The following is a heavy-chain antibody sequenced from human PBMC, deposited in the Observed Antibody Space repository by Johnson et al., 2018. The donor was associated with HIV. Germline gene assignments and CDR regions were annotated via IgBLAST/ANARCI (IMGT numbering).Heavy chain of an antibody. CDR2: ISSSGSI. J-gene: IGHJ3*02. CDR3: ARKGDAFDI. CDR1: GFTFSDYF. V-gene: IGHV3-11*01. Sequence: QVQLVESGGGLVKPGGSLRLSCKASGFTFSDYFMSWIRQAPGKGLECISYISSSGSIGYADSVKGRFTISRDNGRNSLYLQMNSLRAEDTAVYYCARKGDAFDIWGQGTKVTVSS.